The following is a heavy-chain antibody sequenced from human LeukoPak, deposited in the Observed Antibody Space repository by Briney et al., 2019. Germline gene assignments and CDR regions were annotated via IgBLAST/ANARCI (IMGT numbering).Heavy chain of an antibody. CDR3: AGSGGPLRFGFGMDV. Sequence: GASGTFSCTASGYNFTSYYIHWVRQAPGQGLGWMGIINPSGGSTSYAKKFQGRVTMTRDTSTSTVYRELSSLRSEATAVYYCAGSGGPLRFGFGMDVWGQGTTVTVSS. J-gene: IGHJ6*02. V-gene: IGHV1-46*01. D-gene: IGHD3-16*01. CDR2: INPSGGST. CDR1: GYNFTSYY.